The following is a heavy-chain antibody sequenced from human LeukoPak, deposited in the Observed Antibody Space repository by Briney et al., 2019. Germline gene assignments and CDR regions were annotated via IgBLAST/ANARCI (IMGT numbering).Heavy chain of an antibody. Sequence: GASVKVSCKSSGYTFTRYYIHWVRQAPGQGLEWMAIINPSGGSTNYAQKFQGRVTLTRDTSTNTVYMDLSSLRSEDTAVYYCARGGDSGYDPRAFDYWGQGTLVTVSS. CDR1: GYTFTRYY. D-gene: IGHD5-12*01. CDR3: ARGGDSGYDPRAFDY. V-gene: IGHV1-46*01. J-gene: IGHJ4*02. CDR2: INPSGGST.